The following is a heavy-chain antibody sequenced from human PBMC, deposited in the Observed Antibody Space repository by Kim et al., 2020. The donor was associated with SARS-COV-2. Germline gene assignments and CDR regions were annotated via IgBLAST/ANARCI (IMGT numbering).Heavy chain of an antibody. V-gene: IGHV3-9*01. D-gene: IGHD3-10*01. CDR3: AKALTPNYYGSGSYGAYFDY. J-gene: IGHJ4*02. CDR2: ISWNSGSI. Sequence: GGSLRLSCAASGFTFDDYAMHWVRQAPGKGLEWVSGISWNSGSIGYADSVKGRFTISRDNAKNSLYLQMNSLRAEDTALYYCAKALTPNYYGSGSYGAYFDYWGQGTLVTVSS. CDR1: GFTFDDYA.